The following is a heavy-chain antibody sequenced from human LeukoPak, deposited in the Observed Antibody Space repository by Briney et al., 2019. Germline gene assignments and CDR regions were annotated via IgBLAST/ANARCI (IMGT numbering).Heavy chain of an antibody. CDR3: ARDMPNYWYFDL. Sequence: GGSLRLSCAASGFTVSSNYMSWVRQAPGKGLEWVSVIYSGGSTYYADSVKGRFTISRDNAKNSLYLQMNSLRAEDTAVYYCARDMPNYWYFDLWGRGTLVTVSS. J-gene: IGHJ2*01. CDR2: IYSGGST. V-gene: IGHV3-53*01. CDR1: GFTVSSNY. D-gene: IGHD2-2*01.